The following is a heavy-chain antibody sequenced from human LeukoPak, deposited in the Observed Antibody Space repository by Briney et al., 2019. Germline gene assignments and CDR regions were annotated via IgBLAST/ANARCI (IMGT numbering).Heavy chain of an antibody. CDR2: IYSDGTT. Sequence: GGSLRLSCAASGFTVSRSYMNWVRQAPGKGLEWVSVIYSDGTTYYAESVKGRFTISRDNSKNTLYLQMNSLRVEDTAVYYCARDQNAFDYWGQGTPVTVSS. CDR1: GFTVSRSY. J-gene: IGHJ4*02. CDR3: ARDQNAFDY. V-gene: IGHV3-53*01.